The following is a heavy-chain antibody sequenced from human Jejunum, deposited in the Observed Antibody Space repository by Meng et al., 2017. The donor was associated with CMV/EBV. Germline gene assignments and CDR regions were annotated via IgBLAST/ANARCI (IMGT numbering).Heavy chain of an antibody. CDR3: ARDNDGSSHYSQFDY. Sequence: SGFPLNSYGIHWVRQFPGNGLEWVAVLWYDGSRKYFADSVQGRFSISRDDSKNTVYLQMNSLRAEDTAVYYCARDNDGSSHYSQFDYWGQGTLVTVSS. V-gene: IGHV3-33*01. CDR2: LWYDGSRK. CDR1: GFPLNSYG. J-gene: IGHJ4*02. D-gene: IGHD3-22*01.